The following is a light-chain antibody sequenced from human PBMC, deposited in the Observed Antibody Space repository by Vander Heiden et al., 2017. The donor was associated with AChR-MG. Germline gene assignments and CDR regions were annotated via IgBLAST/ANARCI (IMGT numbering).Light chain of an antibody. CDR1: QSIISY. Sequence: DIQMTQSPSSLSASVGDRVTITCRASQSIISYLNWYRQRPGKVPELLIYAASSLQSGVPSRFSGSGSGTDFTLTISSLQPEDFATYYCQQSYGVPLTFGQGTKLEMK. CDR2: AAS. CDR3: QQSYGVPLT. J-gene: IGKJ2*01. V-gene: IGKV1-39*01.